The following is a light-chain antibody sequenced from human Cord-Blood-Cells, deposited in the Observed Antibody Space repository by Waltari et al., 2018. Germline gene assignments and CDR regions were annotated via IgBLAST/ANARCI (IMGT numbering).Light chain of an antibody. J-gene: IGKJ1*01. CDR2: DAA. CDR3: QQRSNWPT. V-gene: IGKV3-11*01. CDR1: QSVSSY. Sequence: EIVLTQSPATLSLSPGERATLSRRASQSVSSYLAWYQQKPGQAPRLLIYDAANRATGIPARFSGSGSGTDFTLTISSLEPEEFAVYYCQQRSNWPTFGQGTKVEIK.